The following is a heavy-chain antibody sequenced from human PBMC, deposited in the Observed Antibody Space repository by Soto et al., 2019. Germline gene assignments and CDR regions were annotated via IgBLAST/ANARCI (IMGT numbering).Heavy chain of an antibody. V-gene: IGHV3-74*01. CDR1: GFTFSSYW. J-gene: IGHJ4*02. Sequence: GGSLRLSCTASGFTFSSYWMHWVRQAPGKGLVWVSHINSDGSSTTYADSVKGRFTISRDNAKNTLYLQMNSLRAEDTAVYYCANLRYCRGGSCYLATDYWGQGTLVTVSS. CDR2: INSDGSST. CDR3: ANLRYCRGGSCYLATDY. D-gene: IGHD2-15*01.